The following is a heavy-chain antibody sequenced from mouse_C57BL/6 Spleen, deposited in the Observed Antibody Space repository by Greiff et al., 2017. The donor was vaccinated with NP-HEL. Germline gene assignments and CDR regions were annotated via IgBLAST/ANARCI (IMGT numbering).Heavy chain of an antibody. D-gene: IGHD1-1*02. CDR1: GYTFTDYN. J-gene: IGHJ3*01. CDR2: INPNNGGP. CDR3: AREGYYGLAY. Sequence: VQLQQSGPELVKPGASVKMSCKASGYTFTDYNMHWVKQSHGKSLEWIGYINPNNGGPSYKQKFKGKATLTVNKSSSTAYMELRSLTSEDSAVYYCAREGYYGLAYWGQGTLVTVSA. V-gene: IGHV1-22*01.